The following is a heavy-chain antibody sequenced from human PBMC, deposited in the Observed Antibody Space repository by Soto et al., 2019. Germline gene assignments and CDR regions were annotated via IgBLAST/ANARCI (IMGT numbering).Heavy chain of an antibody. V-gene: IGHV4-38-2*01. D-gene: IGHD3-3*01. CDR2: IYHSGTT. Sequence: PSETLSLTCAVSGYSISSGHYWGWLRQPPGKGLEWIGSIYHSGTTYYNRSLKSRVTVLVDTSKNQFSLKLTSVRSADTAVYYCARGDFSLSGRWDVWGQGTTVTVSS. J-gene: IGHJ6*02. CDR1: GYSISSGHY. CDR3: ARGDFSLSGRWDV.